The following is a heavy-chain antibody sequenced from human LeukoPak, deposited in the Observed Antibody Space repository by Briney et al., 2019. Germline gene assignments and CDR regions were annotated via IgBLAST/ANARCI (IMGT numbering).Heavy chain of an antibody. CDR3: ARARVYGDPHDY. Sequence: GGSLRRSCSASGFTVSSNYMSWVRQAPGKGLEWVSVIYSGGRTFYADSVKGRFTVSRDNSKNTLYLQMNSPRAEDTAVYYCARARVYGDPHDYWGQGTLVTVSS. CDR2: IYSGGRT. J-gene: IGHJ4*02. V-gene: IGHV3-53*01. D-gene: IGHD4-17*01. CDR1: GFTVSSNY.